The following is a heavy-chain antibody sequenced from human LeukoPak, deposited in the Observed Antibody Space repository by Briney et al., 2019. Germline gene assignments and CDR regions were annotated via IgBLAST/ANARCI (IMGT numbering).Heavy chain of an antibody. Sequence: GGSLRLSCAASGFTFSSYAMHWVRQAPGKGLEWVAVISYDGSNKYYADSVKGRFTISRHNSKNTLYLQMNSLRAEDTAVYYCARDPSGGDHNYYYMDVWGKGTTVTVSS. J-gene: IGHJ6*03. D-gene: IGHD4-17*01. V-gene: IGHV3-30-3*01. CDR2: ISYDGSNK. CDR1: GFTFSSYA. CDR3: ARDPSGGDHNYYYMDV.